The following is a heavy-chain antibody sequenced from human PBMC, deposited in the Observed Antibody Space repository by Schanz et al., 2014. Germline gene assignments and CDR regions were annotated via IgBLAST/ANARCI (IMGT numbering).Heavy chain of an antibody. CDR1: GFTVSNSY. CDR2: IRSKPNNYAT. CDR3: AKVAPAATYLDS. Sequence: AQLVESGGGVVQPGGSLRLSCAASGFTVSNSYIHWVRQAPGKGLEWVGHIRSKPNNYATEYAASMKGRFTISRDDSKNTTYLQMNSLKTEDTAVYYCAKVAPAATYLDSWGLGTLVTVSS. J-gene: IGHJ4*02. D-gene: IGHD2-2*01. V-gene: IGHV3-73*01.